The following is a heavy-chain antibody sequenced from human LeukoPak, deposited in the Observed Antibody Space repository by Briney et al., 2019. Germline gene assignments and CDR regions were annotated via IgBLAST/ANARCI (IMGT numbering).Heavy chain of an antibody. CDR2: ISWNSGSI. J-gene: IGHJ3*02. Sequence: GGSLRLSCAAYGFTFDDYAMHWVRQAPGKGLEWVSGISWNSGSIGYADSVKGRFTISRDTAKNSLYLQMTSLRAEDTALYYCAKVLDYYDSSGYPHDAFDIWGQGTMVTVSS. V-gene: IGHV3-9*01. CDR1: GFTFDDYA. CDR3: AKVLDYYDSSGYPHDAFDI. D-gene: IGHD3-22*01.